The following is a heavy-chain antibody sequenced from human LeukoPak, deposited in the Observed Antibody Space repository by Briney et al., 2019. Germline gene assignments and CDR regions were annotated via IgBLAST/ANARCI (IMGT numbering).Heavy chain of an antibody. CDR3: AKKDDILTGFDY. Sequence: HSETLSLTCAVSGGSISSSNWWSWVRQPPGKGLEWIGEIYHSGSTNYNPSLKSRVTISVDKSKNQFSLKLSSVTAADTAVYYCAKKDDILTGFDYWGQGTLVTVSS. V-gene: IGHV4-4*02. CDR1: GGSISSSNW. D-gene: IGHD3-9*01. CDR2: IYHSGST. J-gene: IGHJ4*02.